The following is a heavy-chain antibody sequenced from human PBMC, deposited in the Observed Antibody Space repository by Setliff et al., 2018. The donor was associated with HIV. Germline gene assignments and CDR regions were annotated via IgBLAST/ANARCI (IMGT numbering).Heavy chain of an antibody. D-gene: IGHD6-19*01. Sequence: GASVKVSCKASGYIFSHYYTHWVRQAPGQGLEWMGRISGYSGNTNYAQKLQGRVTMTTDTSTSTAYMELRNLRSDDTAVYYCASWRRSSGLRDFDYWGQGTLVTVSS. J-gene: IGHJ4*02. CDR2: ISGYSGNT. CDR1: GYIFSHYY. V-gene: IGHV1-18*04. CDR3: ASWRRSSGLRDFDY.